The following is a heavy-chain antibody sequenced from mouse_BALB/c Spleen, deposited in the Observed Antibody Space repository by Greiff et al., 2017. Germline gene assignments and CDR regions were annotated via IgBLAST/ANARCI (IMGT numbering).Heavy chain of an antibody. J-gene: IGHJ2*01. CDR1: GYSITSGYY. CDR3: ARRRVYFDY. Sequence: EVKVEESGPGLVKPSQSLSLTCSVTGYSITSGYYWNWIRQFPGNKLEWMGYISYDGSNNYNPSLKNRISITRDTSKNQFFLKLNSVTTEDTATYYCARRRVYFDYWGQGTTLTVSS. CDR2: ISYDGSN. V-gene: IGHV3-6*02.